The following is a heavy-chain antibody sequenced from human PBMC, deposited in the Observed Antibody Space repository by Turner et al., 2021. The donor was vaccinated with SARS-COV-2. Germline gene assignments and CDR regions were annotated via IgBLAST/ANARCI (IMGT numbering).Heavy chain of an antibody. CDR2: ISSGSSYI. CDR3: ARDSDVWSGYYPSYMDV. V-gene: IGHV3-21*01. Sequence: EVQLVESGGGVVKPGGSLRLCGAASGFTFSSHSMNGDRQAQGNGQGWVSAISSGSSYIYYADSVNGRFTIARDNAKNSLYMQMNSLGAEDTAVYYCARDSDVWSGYYPSYMDVWGKGTTVTVSS. D-gene: IGHD3-3*01. J-gene: IGHJ6*03. CDR1: GFTFSSHS.